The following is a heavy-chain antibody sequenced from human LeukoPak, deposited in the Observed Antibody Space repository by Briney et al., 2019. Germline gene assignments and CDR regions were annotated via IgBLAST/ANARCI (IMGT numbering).Heavy chain of an antibody. J-gene: IGHJ5*02. CDR3: SRGPLLRFLEWSGYWFDP. Sequence: SVKVSCKASGGTFSSYAISWVRQAPGQGLEWMGRIIPIFGTANYAQKFQGRVTITTDESTSTAYMELSSLRSEDTAVYYCSRGPLLRFLEWSGYWFDPWGQGTLVTVSS. V-gene: IGHV1-69*05. D-gene: IGHD3-3*01. CDR2: IIPIFGTA. CDR1: GGTFSSYA.